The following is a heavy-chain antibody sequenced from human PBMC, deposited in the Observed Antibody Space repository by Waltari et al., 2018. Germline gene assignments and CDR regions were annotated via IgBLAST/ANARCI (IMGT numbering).Heavy chain of an antibody. CDR1: GGSISSGDYY. D-gene: IGHD2-15*01. V-gene: IGHV4-30-4*08. J-gene: IGHJ3*02. CDR3: ARAQTLGYCSGGSCLYAFDI. CDR2: IYYSGST. Sequence: QVQLQESGPGLVKPSQTLSLTCTVSGGSISSGDYYWSWIHQPPGKGLEWIGYIYYSGSTYYNPSLKSRVTISVDTSKNQFSLKLSSVTAADTAVYYCARAQTLGYCSGGSCLYAFDIWGQGTMVTVSS.